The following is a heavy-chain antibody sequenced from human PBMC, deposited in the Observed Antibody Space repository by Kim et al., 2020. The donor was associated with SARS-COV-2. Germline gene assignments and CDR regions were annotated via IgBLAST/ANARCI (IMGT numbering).Heavy chain of an antibody. D-gene: IGHD2-2*01. CDR1: GGSISSGGYY. CDR2: IYYSGST. CDR3: ARACSSTSCYARGEVDY. Sequence: SETLSLTCTVSGGSISSGGYYWSWIRQHPGKGLEWIGYIYYSGSTYYNPSLKSRVTISVDTSKNQFSLKLSSVTAADTAVYYCARACSSTSCYARGEVDYWGQGTLVTVSS. J-gene: IGHJ4*02. V-gene: IGHV4-31*03.